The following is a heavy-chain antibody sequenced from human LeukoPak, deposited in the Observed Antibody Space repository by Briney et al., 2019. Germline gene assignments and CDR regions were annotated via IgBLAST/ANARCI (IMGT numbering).Heavy chain of an antibody. J-gene: IGHJ5*02. CDR2: ISSSSSYI. D-gene: IGHD5-12*01. CDR3: ARAGVATGIMGS. V-gene: IGHV3-21*01. CDR1: GFTFSSYS. Sequence: GGSLRLSCAASGFTFSSYSMNWVRQAPGKGLEWVSSISSSSSYIYYADSVKGRFTISRDNAKNSLYLQMNSLRAEDTAVYYCARAGVATGIMGSWGQGTLVTVSS.